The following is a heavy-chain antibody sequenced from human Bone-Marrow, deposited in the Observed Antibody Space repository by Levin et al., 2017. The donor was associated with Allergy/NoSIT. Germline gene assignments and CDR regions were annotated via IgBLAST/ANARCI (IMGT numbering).Heavy chain of an antibody. J-gene: IGHJ4*02. Sequence: GGSLRLSCAASGFTFSSYGMIWVRQAPGKGLEWVSGISGSGGNTYSAKSVKGRFTISRDNSNNTVYLQMNTLRAEDTAVYYCAKVRSEVVVAAANYWGQGTLVTVSS. CDR1: GFTFSSYG. CDR3: AKVRSEVVVAAANY. D-gene: IGHD2-15*01. V-gene: IGHV3-23*01. CDR2: ISGSGGNT.